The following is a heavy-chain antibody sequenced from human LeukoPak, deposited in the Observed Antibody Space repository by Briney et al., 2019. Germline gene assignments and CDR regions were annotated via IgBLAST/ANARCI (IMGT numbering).Heavy chain of an antibody. CDR3: ARHYSSSWYGFNEGYYFDY. J-gene: IGHJ4*02. CDR2: IYPGDSDT. D-gene: IGHD6-13*01. CDR1: GYSFTSYW. Sequence: GESLKISCKGSGYSFTSYWIGWVRQMPGKGLEWMGIIYPGDSDTRYSPSFQGQVTISADKSISTAYLQWSSLKASDTAMYYCARHYSSSWYGFNEGYYFDYWGQGTLVTVSS. V-gene: IGHV5-51*01.